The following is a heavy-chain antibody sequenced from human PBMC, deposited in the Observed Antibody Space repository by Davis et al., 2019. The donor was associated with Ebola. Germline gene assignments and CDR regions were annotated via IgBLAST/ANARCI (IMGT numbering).Heavy chain of an antibody. V-gene: IGHV3-30*04. CDR3: ATPPTGDY. D-gene: IGHD1-14*01. CDR2: ISYDGSNK. J-gene: IGHJ4*02. CDR1: GFTFSSYA. Sequence: PGGSLRLSCAASGFTFSSYAMHWVRQAPGKGLEWVAVISYDGSNKYYADSVKGRFTISRDNSKNTLYLQMNSLRAEDTAVYYCATPPTGDYWGQGTLVTVSS.